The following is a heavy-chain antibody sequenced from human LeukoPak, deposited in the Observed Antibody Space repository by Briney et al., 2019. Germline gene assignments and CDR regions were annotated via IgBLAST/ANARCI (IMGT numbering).Heavy chain of an antibody. D-gene: IGHD3-10*01. CDR1: GFTVSSSY. Sequence: PGGSLRLSCAASGFTVSSSYMSWVRQAPGKGLEWVSVIYSGGSTHYADSVKGRFTISRDNSKNTLYLQMNSLRAEDTAVYYCASGSGSYRTPYYYMDVWGTGTTVTVSS. CDR2: IYSGGST. CDR3: ASGSGSYRTPYYYMDV. V-gene: IGHV3-53*01. J-gene: IGHJ6*03.